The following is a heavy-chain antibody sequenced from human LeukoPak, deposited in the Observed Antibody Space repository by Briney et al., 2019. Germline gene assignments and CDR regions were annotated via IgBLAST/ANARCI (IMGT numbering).Heavy chain of an antibody. CDR1: GGTFSSYA. D-gene: IGHD4-17*01. V-gene: IGHV1-69*04. CDR2: IIPILGIA. Sequence: SSVTVSCKASGGTFSSYAISWVRQAPGQGLEWVGRIIPILGIANYAQKFQGRVTITADKSTSTAYMELSSLRSEDTAVYYCARDQYGDYSYFDYWGQGTLVTVSS. J-gene: IGHJ4*02. CDR3: ARDQYGDYSYFDY.